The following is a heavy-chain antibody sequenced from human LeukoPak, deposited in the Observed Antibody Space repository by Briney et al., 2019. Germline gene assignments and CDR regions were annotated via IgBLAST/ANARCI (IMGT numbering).Heavy chain of an antibody. J-gene: IGHJ4*02. CDR3: AKATSYCGGDCQFYFDY. Sequence: GGSLRLSCAASGFTFSSFAMTWVRQAPGKGLEWVSGISGNGASTYYADSVKGRFTISRDNSKNTLHLQMNSLRAEDTAVYYCAKATSYCGGDCQFYFDYWGQGTLVTVSS. D-gene: IGHD2-21*02. V-gene: IGHV3-23*01. CDR2: ISGNGAST. CDR1: GFTFSSFA.